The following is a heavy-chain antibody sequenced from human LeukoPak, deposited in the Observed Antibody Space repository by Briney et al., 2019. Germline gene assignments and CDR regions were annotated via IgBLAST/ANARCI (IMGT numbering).Heavy chain of an antibody. Sequence: TSETLSLTRTVSGGSISSYYWGWIRQPPGKGLEWIGYIYYSGSTNYNPSLKSRVTISVDTSKNQFSLKLSSVTAADTAVYYCARDQSYYDFWSGRYYYYYGMDVWGQGTTVTVSS. V-gene: IGHV4-59*01. J-gene: IGHJ6*02. CDR3: ARDQSYYDFWSGRYYYYYGMDV. CDR1: GGSISSYY. D-gene: IGHD3-3*01. CDR2: IYYSGST.